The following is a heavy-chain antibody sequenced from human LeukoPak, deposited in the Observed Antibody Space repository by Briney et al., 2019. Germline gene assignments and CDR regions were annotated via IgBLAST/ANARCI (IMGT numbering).Heavy chain of an antibody. Sequence: PGRSLRLSCAASGFSFAGYGMNWVRQAPGRGLEWVAVITYDGRKKYYADSMKGRFTISRDNSKNTQYLEMNSLRAEDTAVYYCVKDRTYHYDSGSSILDYWGQGTLVTVSS. D-gene: IGHD3-10*01. CDR2: ITYDGRKK. V-gene: IGHV3-30*18. CDR1: GFSFAGYG. CDR3: VKDRTYHYDSGSSILDY. J-gene: IGHJ4*02.